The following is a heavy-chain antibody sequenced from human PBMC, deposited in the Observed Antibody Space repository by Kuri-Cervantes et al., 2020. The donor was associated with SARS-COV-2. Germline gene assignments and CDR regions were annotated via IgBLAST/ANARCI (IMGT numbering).Heavy chain of an antibody. J-gene: IGHJ4*02. D-gene: IGHD5/OR15-5a*01. CDR1: GDSVSSNSAA. V-gene: IGHV6-1*01. Sequence: SETLSLTCAISGDSVSSNSAAWNWIRQSPSRGLEWLGRTYYRSKWYNDYAVSVKSRITINPDTSKNQFSLKLNSVTAADTAVYFCARVPPTGPVSGGFDFWGQGTLVTVSS. CDR2: TYYRSKWYN. CDR3: ARVPPTGPVSGGFDF.